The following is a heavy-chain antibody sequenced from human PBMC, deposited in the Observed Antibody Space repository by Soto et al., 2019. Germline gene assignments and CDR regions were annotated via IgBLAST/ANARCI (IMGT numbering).Heavy chain of an antibody. CDR1: GFTFDDYA. Sequence: GGSLRLSCAASGFTFDDYAMHWVRQAPGKGLEWVSGISWNSGSIGYADSVKGRFTISRDNAKNSLYLQMNSLRAEDTALYYCAKDRRGASGDIVATYAFDIWGQGTMVTVSS. CDR2: ISWNSGSI. J-gene: IGHJ3*02. D-gene: IGHD5-12*01. CDR3: AKDRRGASGDIVATYAFDI. V-gene: IGHV3-9*01.